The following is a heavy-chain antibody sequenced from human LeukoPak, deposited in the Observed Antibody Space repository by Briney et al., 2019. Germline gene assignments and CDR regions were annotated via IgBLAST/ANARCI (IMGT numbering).Heavy chain of an antibody. J-gene: IGHJ4*02. CDR2: IDPNSGDT. V-gene: IGHV1-2*02. CDR3: ARDQDIVLMVYGMFDY. Sequence: ASVKVSCKTSGYIFAGYNMHWVRQAPEQGLEWMGRIDPNSGDTMISQKFQGRVTVTRDTSISTVYMQLKGLRSDDTAVYYCARDQDIVLMVYGMFDYWGQGTLVTVSS. D-gene: IGHD2-8*01. CDR1: GYIFAGYN.